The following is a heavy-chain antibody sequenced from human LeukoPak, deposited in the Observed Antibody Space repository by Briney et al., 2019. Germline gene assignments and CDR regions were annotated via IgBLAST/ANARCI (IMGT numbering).Heavy chain of an antibody. CDR1: GLTFSSYG. Sequence: QSGGSLRLSCAASGLTFSSYGMHWVRQAPGKGLEWVAFIRYDESNKYYADSVKGRFTISRDNSKNTLYLQMNSLRAEDTAVYYCATIWSGYTMAFDYWGQGTLVTVSS. CDR2: IRYDESNK. V-gene: IGHV3-30*02. CDR3: ATIWSGYTMAFDY. J-gene: IGHJ4*02. D-gene: IGHD3-3*01.